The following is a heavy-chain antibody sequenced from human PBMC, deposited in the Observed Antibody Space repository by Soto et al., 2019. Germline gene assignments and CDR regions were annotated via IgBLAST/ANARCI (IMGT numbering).Heavy chain of an antibody. V-gene: IGHV3-66*01. CDR1: GLTVTSNY. CDR2: FYGGGST. CDR3: ARSWFGAWYFDL. D-gene: IGHD3-10*01. J-gene: IGHJ2*01. Sequence: EVQLVESGGGLVQPGGSLRLSCAASGLTVTSNYMSWVRQAPRKGLEWVSVFYGGGSTAYADSVKGRFTTSRDNSKNTVYLHINSVRAEDTAICYCARSWFGAWYFDLWGRGTLVSVSS.